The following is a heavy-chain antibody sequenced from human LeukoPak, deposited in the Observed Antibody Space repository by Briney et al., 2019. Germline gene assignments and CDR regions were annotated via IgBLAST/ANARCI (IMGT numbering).Heavy chain of an antibody. CDR1: GFTFSSYE. Sequence: PGGSLRLSCAASGFTFSSYEMNWVRQAPGKGLEWVSYISSSGSTIYYADSVKGRFTISRDNAKNSLYLQMNSLRAEDTAVYYCAKNRRGVIVPESNWFDPWGQGTLVTVSS. CDR3: AKNRRGVIVPESNWFDP. V-gene: IGHV3-48*03. CDR2: ISSSGSTI. J-gene: IGHJ5*02. D-gene: IGHD3-16*02.